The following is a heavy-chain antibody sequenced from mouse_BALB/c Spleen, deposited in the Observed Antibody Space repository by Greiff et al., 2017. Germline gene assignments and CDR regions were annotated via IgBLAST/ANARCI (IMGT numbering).Heavy chain of an antibody. D-gene: IGHD4-1*01. CDR1: GFNIKDTY. Sequence: EVQLQQSGAELVKPGASVKLSCTASGFNIKDTYMHWVKQRPEQGLEWIGRIDPANGNTKYDPKFQGKATITADTSSNTAYLQLSSLTSEDTAVYYCARLWDVSYFDCWGQGTSRTVSS. CDR2: IDPANGNT. V-gene: IGHV14-3*02. J-gene: IGHJ2*03. CDR3: ARLWDVSYFDC.